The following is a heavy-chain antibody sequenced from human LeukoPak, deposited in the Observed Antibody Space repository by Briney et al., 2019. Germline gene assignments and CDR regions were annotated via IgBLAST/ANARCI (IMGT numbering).Heavy chain of an antibody. Sequence: SQTLSLTCTVSGGSISSGGYYWSWIRQPPGKGQEWIGYIYHSGSTYYNPSLKSRVTISVDRSKNQFSLKLSSVTAADTAVYYCARRITRKYYDFWSDAFDIWGQGTMVTVSS. D-gene: IGHD3-3*01. CDR1: GGSISSGGYY. CDR3: ARRITRKYYDFWSDAFDI. CDR2: IYHSGST. J-gene: IGHJ3*02. V-gene: IGHV4-30-2*01.